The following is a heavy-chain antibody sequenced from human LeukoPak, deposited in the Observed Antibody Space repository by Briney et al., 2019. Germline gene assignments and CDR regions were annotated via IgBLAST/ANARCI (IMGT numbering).Heavy chain of an antibody. CDR2: INPNSGGT. Sequence: ASVKVSCKASGYTFTGYYMHWVRQAPGQGLEWMGWINPNSGGTNYAQKFQGRVTMTRDTSISTAYMELSRLRFDDTAVYYCARGAVGANNAYYFDYWGQGTLVTVSS. V-gene: IGHV1-2*02. CDR1: GYTFTGYY. J-gene: IGHJ4*02. CDR3: ARGAVGANNAYYFDY. D-gene: IGHD1-26*01.